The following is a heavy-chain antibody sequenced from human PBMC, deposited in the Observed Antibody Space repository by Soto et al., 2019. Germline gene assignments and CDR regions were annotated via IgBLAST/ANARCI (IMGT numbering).Heavy chain of an antibody. V-gene: IGHV3-30*18. J-gene: IGHJ4*02. Sequence: GALRLSCAASGFTFSTHDMHWVRQAPGKGLEWVALISYDGSNEYYAGSVRGRFTISRDNSKNTLYLQMNTLRPEDTAVYYCAKGRDSSGYYYAYWGQGALVTVSS. CDR3: AKGRDSSGYYYAY. CDR1: GFTFSTHD. CDR2: ISYDGSNE. D-gene: IGHD3-22*01.